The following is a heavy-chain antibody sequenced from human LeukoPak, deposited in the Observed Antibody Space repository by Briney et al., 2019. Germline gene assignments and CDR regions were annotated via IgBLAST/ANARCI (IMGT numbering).Heavy chain of an antibody. CDR3: VKDMTYGDGKWEFDL. CDR1: GFFLTSYA. CDR2: MYDDGSVT. J-gene: IGHJ5*02. V-gene: IGHV3-23*03. Sequence: PGGSLRLSCVGPGFFLTSYATSWVRLTPGKGLQWVAGMYDDGSVTQYEDAVKGRFTISRDTSNNTLYLQMNSLRDDDTALYYCVKDMTYGDGKWEFDLWGQGTPVTVSS. D-gene: IGHD2-21*02.